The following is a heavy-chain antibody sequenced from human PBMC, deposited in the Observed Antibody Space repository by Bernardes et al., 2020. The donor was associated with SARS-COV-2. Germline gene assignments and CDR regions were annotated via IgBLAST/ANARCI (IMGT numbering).Heavy chain of an antibody. CDR1: GFTFSSSG. J-gene: IGHJ4*02. CDR3: ARRAEKISGYVHRYFDY. D-gene: IGHD3-22*01. V-gene: IGHV3-23*01. Sequence: GGYLRLSFAASGFTFSSSGMSWIRQAPGKGLEWVSAISDDGGITKYADSVKGRFTISRDTSKNTLYLRMNSLRAEDTAVYYCARRAEKISGYVHRYFDYWGQGTLVTVSS. CDR2: ISDDGGIT.